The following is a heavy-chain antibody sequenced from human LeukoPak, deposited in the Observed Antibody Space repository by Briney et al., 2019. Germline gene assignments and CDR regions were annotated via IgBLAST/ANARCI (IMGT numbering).Heavy chain of an antibody. CDR3: ARASGSWPEKDY. CDR2: INPNSGGT. Sequence: GASVKVSCKASGYTFTDYYMHWVRQAPGQGLEWMGWINPNSGGTNYAQKFQGRVTMTRDTSISTAYMELSRLRSDDTAVYYYARASGSWPEKDYWGQGTLVTVSS. J-gene: IGHJ4*02. CDR1: GYTFTDYY. D-gene: IGHD6-13*01. V-gene: IGHV1-2*02.